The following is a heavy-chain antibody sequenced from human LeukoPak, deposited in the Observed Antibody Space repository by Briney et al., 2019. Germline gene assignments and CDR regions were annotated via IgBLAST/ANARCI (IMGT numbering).Heavy chain of an antibody. CDR2: INHSGST. V-gene: IGHV4-34*01. D-gene: IGHD3-16*01. CDR3: ARRGAVWYYYMDV. J-gene: IGHJ6*03. CDR1: GGSISSYY. Sequence: PSETLSLTCTVSGGSISSYYWSWIRQPPGKGLEWIGEINHSGSTDYNPSLKSRVTISVDTSKNQFSLKLSSVTAADTAVYYCARRGAVWYYYMDVWGKGTTVTISS.